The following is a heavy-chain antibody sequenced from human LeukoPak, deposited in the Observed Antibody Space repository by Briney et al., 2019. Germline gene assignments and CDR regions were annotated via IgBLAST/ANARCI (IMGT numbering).Heavy chain of an antibody. CDR2: IYTDGSR. J-gene: IGHJ4*02. Sequence: PGRSLRLSCAASGLAVSSNYMTWVRQDPGKGLQWVSVIYTDGSRYYADSVKGRFTISRDNSKNTVYLQMNSLRSEDTAVYYCARVDTGRGGGWVPFDYWGQGTLVTVSS. V-gene: IGHV3-66*02. D-gene: IGHD3-10*01. CDR1: GLAVSSNY. CDR3: ARVDTGRGGGWVPFDY.